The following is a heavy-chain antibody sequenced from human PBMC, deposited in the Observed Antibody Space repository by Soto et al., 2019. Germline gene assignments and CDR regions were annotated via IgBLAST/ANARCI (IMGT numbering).Heavy chain of an antibody. D-gene: IGHD3-10*01. J-gene: IGHJ4*02. V-gene: IGHV1-18*01. CDR2: ISVYNGNI. Sequence: QVQLLQSGAEVKKPGASVKVSCKASGYMFNTYGITWVRQAPGQGLEWMGWISVYNGNIDYAQKFEGGVTMTTDTSTSTAYMELKSLTSDDTAVYYCARTYGSGDYFLPFEYWGQGPPVSVSS. CDR3: ARTYGSGDYFLPFEY. CDR1: GYMFNTYG.